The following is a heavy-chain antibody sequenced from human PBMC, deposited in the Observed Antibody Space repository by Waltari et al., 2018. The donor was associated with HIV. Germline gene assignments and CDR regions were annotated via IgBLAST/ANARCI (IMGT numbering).Heavy chain of an antibody. V-gene: IGHV1-46*01. Sequence: QVQLVQSGAEVKKPGASVKVSCKASGYTFTSYYMHWVRKAPGQGLEWKGIINPSGGSTSYAQKFQGRVTMTRDTSTSTVYMELSSLRSEDTAVYYCARARRYCSGGSCYQYYYYGMDVWGQGTTVTVSS. D-gene: IGHD2-15*01. J-gene: IGHJ6*02. CDR2: INPSGGST. CDR3: ARARRYCSGGSCYQYYYYGMDV. CDR1: GYTFTSYY.